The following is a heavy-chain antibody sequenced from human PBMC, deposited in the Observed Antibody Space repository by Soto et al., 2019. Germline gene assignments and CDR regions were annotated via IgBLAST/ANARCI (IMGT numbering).Heavy chain of an antibody. CDR3: ARRGQYYDFWRGTLYYYGMDV. V-gene: IGHV1-8*01. J-gene: IGHJ6*02. D-gene: IGHD3-3*01. CDR1: GYTFTSYD. CDR2: MNPNSGNT. Sequence: QVQLVQSGAEVKKPGASVKVSCKASGYTFTSYDINWVRQATGQGLEWMGWMNPNSGNTGYAQKFQGRVTMTRNTSKSTADTNLVSLRFQATTVYYCARRGQYYDFWRGTLYYYGMDVWGQGTTVTVSS.